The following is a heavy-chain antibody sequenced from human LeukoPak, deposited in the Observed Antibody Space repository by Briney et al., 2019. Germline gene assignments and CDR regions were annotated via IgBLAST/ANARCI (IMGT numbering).Heavy chain of an antibody. Sequence: PGGSVRLSCAASGFTFSNFGLNWVRQAPGKGLEWVAFISDSGLRTYYLESVKGLFTISRDNSKNTLYLQMNSLRAEDTAVYYCAGDYYDSSGYLFYFDYWGQGTLVTVSS. CDR1: GFTFSNFG. D-gene: IGHD3-22*01. CDR2: ISDSGLRT. CDR3: AGDYYDSSGYLFYFDY. V-gene: IGHV3-33*08. J-gene: IGHJ4*02.